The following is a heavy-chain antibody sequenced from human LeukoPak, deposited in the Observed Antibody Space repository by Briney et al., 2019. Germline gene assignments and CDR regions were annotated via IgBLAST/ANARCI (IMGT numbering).Heavy chain of an antibody. CDR3: AKGTYSGSYYFDY. D-gene: IGHD1-26*01. CDR2: ISGSGGST. J-gene: IGHJ4*02. V-gene: IGHV3-23*01. Sequence: PGRSLRLSCAASGFTFSSYAMSWVRQAPGKGLEWVSAISGSGGSTYYADSVKGRFTISRDNSKNTLYLQMNSLRAEDTAVYYCAKGTYSGSYYFDYWGQGTLVTVSS. CDR1: GFTFSSYA.